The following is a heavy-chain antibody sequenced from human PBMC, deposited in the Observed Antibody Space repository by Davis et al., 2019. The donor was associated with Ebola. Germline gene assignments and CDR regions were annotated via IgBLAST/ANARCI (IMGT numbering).Heavy chain of an antibody. D-gene: IGHD3-22*01. CDR3: ARDRHDSSAYGF. Sequence: SETLSLTCTVSGGSIRGYYWSWIRQLPGKGLEWIGFIFYSGSTNYNPSLKSRLTISLDPSKNQFSLRLNSVTAADTGIYFCARDRHDSSAYGFWGQGTLVTVSS. CDR2: IFYSGST. CDR1: GGSIRGYY. J-gene: IGHJ4*02. V-gene: IGHV4-59*12.